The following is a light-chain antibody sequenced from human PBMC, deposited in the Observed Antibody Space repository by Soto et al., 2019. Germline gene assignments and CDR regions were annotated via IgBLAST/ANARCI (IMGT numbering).Light chain of an antibody. CDR3: QQSYTTPQT. CDR1: QSISSY. J-gene: IGKJ1*01. V-gene: IGKV1-39*01. Sequence: DIQMTQSPSSLSASVGDRVTITCRGSQSISSYLNWYQQKPGKAPKLLIYAASSLQSGVASRFSGSGSGTDFTLIISSLQPEDFATYYCQQSYTTPQTFGQGTKV. CDR2: AAS.